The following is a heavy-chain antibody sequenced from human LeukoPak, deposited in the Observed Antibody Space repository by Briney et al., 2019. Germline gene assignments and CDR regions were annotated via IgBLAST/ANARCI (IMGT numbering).Heavy chain of an antibody. V-gene: IGHV1-69*13. D-gene: IGHD2-21*02. J-gene: IGHJ3*02. CDR2: IIPIFGTA. CDR1: GGTFSSYA. Sequence: GASVKVSCKASGGTFSSYAISWVRQAPGQGLEWMGGIIPIFGTANYAQKFQGRVTITADESTSTAYMELSSLRSEDTAVYYCARADIVVVTTNAFDIWGQGTTVTVSS. CDR3: ARADIVVVTTNAFDI.